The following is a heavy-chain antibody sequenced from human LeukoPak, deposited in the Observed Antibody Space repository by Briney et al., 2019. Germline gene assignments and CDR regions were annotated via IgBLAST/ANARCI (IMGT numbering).Heavy chain of an antibody. Sequence: SGGALRLSCAASGFTFSSYGMSWVRQAPGKGLEWVSAISGSGGRTYYADSVKGGFTISRDNSKNTLYLEVISLTAEDTAVYYCAKDDAWLRFGEWSQGTLVTVSS. CDR2: ISGSGGRT. V-gene: IGHV3-23*01. CDR3: AKDDAWLRFGE. J-gene: IGHJ4*02. CDR1: GFTFSSYG. D-gene: IGHD3-10*01.